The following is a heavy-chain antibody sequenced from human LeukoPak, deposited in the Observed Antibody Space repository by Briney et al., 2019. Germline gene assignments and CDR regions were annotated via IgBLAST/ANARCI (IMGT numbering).Heavy chain of an antibody. CDR2: INHSGST. CDR1: GGSLSGYY. CDR3: ARLNVLLWFGESKRFDP. D-gene: IGHD3-10*01. V-gene: IGHV4-34*01. Sequence: SETLSLTCAVYGGSLSGYYWSWIRQPPGKGLEWIGEINHSGSTNYNPSLKSRVTISVDTSKNQFSLKLSSVTAADTAVYYCARLNVLLWFGESKRFDPWGQGTLVTVSS. J-gene: IGHJ5*02.